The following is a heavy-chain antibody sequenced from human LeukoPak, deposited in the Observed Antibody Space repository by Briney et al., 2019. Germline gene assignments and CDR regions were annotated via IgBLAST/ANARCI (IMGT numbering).Heavy chain of an antibody. J-gene: IGHJ4*02. D-gene: IGHD3-10*01. CDR2: INPNSGGT. CDR3: ARVYGSGSYYNDFDY. Sequence: ASVKVSCKASGYTFTGHYMHWVRQAPGQGLEWMGWINPNSGGTNYAQKFQGRVTMTRDTSISTAYMELSRLRSDDTAVYYCARVYGSGSYYNDFDYWGQGTLVTVSS. V-gene: IGHV1-2*02. CDR1: GYTFTGHY.